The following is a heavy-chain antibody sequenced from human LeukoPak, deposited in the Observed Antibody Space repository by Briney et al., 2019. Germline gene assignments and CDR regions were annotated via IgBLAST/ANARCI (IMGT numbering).Heavy chain of an antibody. CDR1: GFTFSSYA. Sequence: GGSLRLSCAASGFTFSSYAMTWVRQAPGKGLEWVSAISGPGGAPFYADSVKGRFTISRDNSKNTLYPQMNSLRAEDTAVYYCAREPTGYSSSWEEYYWGQGTLVTVSS. V-gene: IGHV3-23*01. D-gene: IGHD6-13*01. CDR2: ISGPGGAP. CDR3: AREPTGYSSSWEEYY. J-gene: IGHJ4*02.